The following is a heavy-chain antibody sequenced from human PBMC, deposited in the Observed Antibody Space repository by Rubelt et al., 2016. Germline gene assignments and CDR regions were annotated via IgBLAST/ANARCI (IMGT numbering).Heavy chain of an antibody. V-gene: IGHV1-2*02. D-gene: IGHD5-24*01. J-gene: IGHJ3*02. CDR1: GYTFTGYY. CDR2: INPNSGGT. Sequence: QVQLVQSGAEVKKPGASVKVSCKASGYTFTGYYMHWVRQAPGQGLEWMGWINPNSGGTNYGRELRGRVTMTRDTAVSTAYMELSRRTSDDTAVYYCARRDGYNWDDAFDIWGQGTMVTVSS. CDR3: ARRDGYNWDDAFDI.